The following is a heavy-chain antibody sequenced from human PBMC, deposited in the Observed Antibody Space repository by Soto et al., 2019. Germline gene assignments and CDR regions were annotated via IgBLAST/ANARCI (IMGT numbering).Heavy chain of an antibody. V-gene: IGHV1-69*19. CDR2: IIPIFGTA. Sequence: QVQLVQSGAEVKKPGSSVKVSCKASGGTFSSHAISWVRQAPGQGLEWMGGIIPIFGTANYAQKFQGRVTITADESTSTAYMGLSSLRSENTAVYYCAGAFQWEPIYYFDPWGRGTLVTVSS. CDR3: AGAFQWEPIYYFDP. J-gene: IGHJ2*01. D-gene: IGHD1-26*01. CDR1: GGTFSSHA.